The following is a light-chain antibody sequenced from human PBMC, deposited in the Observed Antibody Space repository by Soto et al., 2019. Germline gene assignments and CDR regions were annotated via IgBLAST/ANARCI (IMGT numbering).Light chain of an antibody. CDR3: QQRSNWPPIT. Sequence: EIVLTQSPGTLSLSPGERATLSCRAIQSVSSSYLAWYQQKPGQAPRLLIYGASTRAAGVPPRFSGSGSGTDFTLTISSLEPEDFAVYYCQQRSNWPPITFGQGTRLEIK. CDR1: QSVSSSY. J-gene: IGKJ5*01. V-gene: IGKV3D-20*02. CDR2: GAS.